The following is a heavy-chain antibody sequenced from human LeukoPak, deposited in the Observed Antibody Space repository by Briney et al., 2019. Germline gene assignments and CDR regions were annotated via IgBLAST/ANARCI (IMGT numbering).Heavy chain of an antibody. J-gene: IGHJ6*03. CDR1: GFTFSSYA. V-gene: IGHV3-23*01. CDR3: AKDRGGRRYYYYYYMDV. D-gene: IGHD3-10*01. CDR2: ISGSGGST. Sequence: GGSLRLSCAASGFTFSSYAMSWVRQAPGKGLEWVSAISGSGGSTYYADSVKGRFTTSRDNSKNTLYLQMNSLRAEDTAVYYCAKDRGGRRYYYYYYMDVWGKGTTVTVSS.